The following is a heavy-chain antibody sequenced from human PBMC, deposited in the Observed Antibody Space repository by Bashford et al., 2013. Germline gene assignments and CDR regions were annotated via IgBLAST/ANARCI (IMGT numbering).Heavy chain of an antibody. D-gene: IGHD2-15*01. CDR2: INHSGST. Sequence: SETLSLTCAVYGGSFSGYYWSWIRQPPGKGLEWIGEINHSGSTNYNPSLKSRVTISVDTSKNQFSLKLSSVTAADTAVYYCARVDCSGGSCYGMDVVGPRDHGHRLL. V-gene: IGHV4-34*01. CDR1: GGSFSGYY. J-gene: IGHJ6*02. CDR3: ARVDCSGGSCYGMDV.